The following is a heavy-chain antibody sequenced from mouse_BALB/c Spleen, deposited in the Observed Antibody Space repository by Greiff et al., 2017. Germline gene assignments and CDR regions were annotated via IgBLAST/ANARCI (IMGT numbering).Heavy chain of an antibody. CDR3: ARLYYDYDGFAY. Sequence: VHVKQSGAELVKPGASVKLSCTASGFNIKDTYMHWVKQRPEQGLEWIGRIDPANGNTKYDPKFQGKATITADTSSNTAYLQLSSLTSEDTAVYYCARLYYDYDGFAYWGQGTLVTVSA. CDR1: GFNIKDTY. J-gene: IGHJ3*01. CDR2: IDPANGNT. D-gene: IGHD2-4*01. V-gene: IGHV14-3*02.